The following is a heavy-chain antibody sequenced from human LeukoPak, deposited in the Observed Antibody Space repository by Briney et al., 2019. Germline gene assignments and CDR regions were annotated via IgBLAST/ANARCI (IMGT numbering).Heavy chain of an antibody. D-gene: IGHD3-22*01. Sequence: ASVKVSCKASGYTFTGHYMHWVRQAPGQGLEWMGWINPNSGGTNYAQKFQGRVTMTRDTSISIAYMELSRLRSDDTAVYYCARGPYDSSGYHDAFDIWGQGTMVTVSS. CDR2: INPNSGGT. CDR3: ARGPYDSSGYHDAFDI. J-gene: IGHJ3*02. CDR1: GYTFTGHY. V-gene: IGHV1-2*02.